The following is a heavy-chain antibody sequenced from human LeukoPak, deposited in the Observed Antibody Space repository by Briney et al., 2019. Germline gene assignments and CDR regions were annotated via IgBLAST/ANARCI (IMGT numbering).Heavy chain of an antibody. CDR3: ATGYSYGSYYFDY. V-gene: IGHV1-24*01. D-gene: IGHD5-18*01. Sequence: GASVKVSCKVSGYTLTELSMHWVRLAPGKGLEWMGGFDPEDGETIYAQKFQGRVTMTEDTSTDTAYMELSSLRSEDTAVYYCATGYSYGSYYFDYWGQGTLVTVSS. CDR2: FDPEDGET. CDR1: GYTLTELS. J-gene: IGHJ4*02.